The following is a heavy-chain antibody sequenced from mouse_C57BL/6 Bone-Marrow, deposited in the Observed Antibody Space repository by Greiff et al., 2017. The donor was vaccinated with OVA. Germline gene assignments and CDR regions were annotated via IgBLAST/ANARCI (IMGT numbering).Heavy chain of an antibody. V-gene: IGHV1-50*01. CDR1: GYTFTSYW. CDR2: IDPSDSYT. J-gene: IGHJ1*03. D-gene: IGHD4-1*01. Sequence: QVQLQQSGAELVKPGASVKLSCKASGYTFTSYWMQWVKQRPGQGLEWIGEIDPSDSYTNYNQKFKGKATLTVDTSSSTAYMQLSSLTSEDSAVDYCARDWGWYFDVWGTGTTVTVSS. CDR3: ARDWGWYFDV.